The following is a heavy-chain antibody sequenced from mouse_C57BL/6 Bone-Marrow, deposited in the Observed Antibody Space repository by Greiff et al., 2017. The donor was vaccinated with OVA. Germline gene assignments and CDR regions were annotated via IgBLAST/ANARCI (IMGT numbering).Heavy chain of an antibody. D-gene: IGHD2-4*01. CDR1: GFTFSDAW. J-gene: IGHJ3*01. V-gene: IGHV6-6*01. CDR3: TTLYYDYDRAY. Sequence: EVNVVESGGGLVQPGGSMKLSCAASGFTFSDAWMDWVRQSPEKGLEWVAEIRNKANNHATYYAESVKGRFTISRDDSKSRVYLQMNSLRAEDTGIYYCTTLYYDYDRAYWGQGTLVTVSA. CDR2: IRNKANNHAT.